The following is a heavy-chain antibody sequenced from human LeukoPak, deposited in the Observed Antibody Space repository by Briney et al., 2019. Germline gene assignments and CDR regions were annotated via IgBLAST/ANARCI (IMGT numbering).Heavy chain of an antibody. Sequence: PGGSLRLSCAASGFTFSIYTMNWVRQAPGKGLEWISYISDSSSTIYYADPVKGRFTISRDNAKNSLYLQMNSLRDEDTGVYYCATDSRGHCSSANCYFDYWGQGTLVTVSS. J-gene: IGHJ4*02. CDR1: GFTFSIYT. CDR2: ISDSSSTI. V-gene: IGHV3-48*02. D-gene: IGHD2-2*01. CDR3: ATDSRGHCSSANCYFDY.